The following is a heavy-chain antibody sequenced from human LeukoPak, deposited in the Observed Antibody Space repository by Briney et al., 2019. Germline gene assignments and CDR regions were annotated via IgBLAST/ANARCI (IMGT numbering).Heavy chain of an antibody. D-gene: IGHD3-3*01. CDR2: INWNGGST. CDR3: ARDRGYDFWSGYYTISWFDY. V-gene: IGHV3-20*04. Sequence: GGSLRLSCAASGFTFDDYGMSWVRQAPGTGLEWVSGINWNGGSTGYADSVKGRFTISRDNARNSLYLQMNSLRAEDTALYYCARDRGYDFWSGYYTISWFDYWGQGTLVTVSS. CDR1: GFTFDDYG. J-gene: IGHJ4*02.